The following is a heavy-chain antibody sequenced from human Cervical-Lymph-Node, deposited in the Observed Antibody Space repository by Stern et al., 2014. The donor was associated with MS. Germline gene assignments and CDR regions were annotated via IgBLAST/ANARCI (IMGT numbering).Heavy chain of an antibody. CDR3: DAFDI. CDR1: GYKFSTNW. V-gene: IGHV5-51*01. CDR2: IDPRDSDT. D-gene: IGHD2-21*01. Sequence: QLVQSGPELKKPGESLRISCQGSGYKFSTNWIGWVRQLPGKGLEWMGIIDPRDSDTKYSPSFQGQVTFSADKSINTAYLQCYCARRSADYSGSLDAFDIWGQGTMVAVSS. J-gene: IGHJ3*02.